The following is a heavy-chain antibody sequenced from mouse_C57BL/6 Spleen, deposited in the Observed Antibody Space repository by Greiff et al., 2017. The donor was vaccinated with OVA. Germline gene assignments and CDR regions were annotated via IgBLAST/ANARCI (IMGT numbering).Heavy chain of an antibody. Sequence: QVQLQQPGAELVKPGASVKMSCKASGYTFTSYWITWVKQRPGQGLEWIGDIYPGSGSTNYNEKFKSKATLTVDTSSSTAYMQLSSLTSEDSAVYYCARWGNYGSSRLFAYWGQGTLVTVSA. CDR2: IYPGSGST. J-gene: IGHJ3*01. V-gene: IGHV1-55*01. CDR1: GYTFTSYW. D-gene: IGHD1-1*01. CDR3: ARWGNYGSSRLFAY.